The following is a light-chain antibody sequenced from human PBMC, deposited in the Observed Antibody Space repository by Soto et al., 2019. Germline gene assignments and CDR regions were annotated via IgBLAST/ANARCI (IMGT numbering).Light chain of an antibody. CDR3: MQALQTPPT. CDR1: QSLLHSNGNTY. CDR2: LGS. Sequence: DIVMTQSPLSLPVTPGEPASISCRSSQSLLHSNGNTYLDWYLQKPGQSPQVLIYLGSNRASGVPDRFSGSGSGTDFTLKISRVEAEDVGVYYCMQALQTPPTFGQGTKVEIK. V-gene: IGKV2-28*01. J-gene: IGKJ1*01.